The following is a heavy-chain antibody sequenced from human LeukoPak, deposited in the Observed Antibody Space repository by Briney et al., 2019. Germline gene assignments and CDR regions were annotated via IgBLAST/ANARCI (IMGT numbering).Heavy chain of an antibody. J-gene: IGHJ4*02. Sequence: SETLSLTCTVPGGSISSSSYSWGWIRQPPGKGLEWIGTIYYSGSTYYNPSLKSRVTISEDTSKNQFSLNLSSVTAADTVVYYCARYASSGYYRYYFDYWGQGTLVTVSS. CDR1: GGSISSSSYS. D-gene: IGHD3-22*01. V-gene: IGHV4-39*01. CDR3: ARYASSGYYRYYFDY. CDR2: IYYSGST.